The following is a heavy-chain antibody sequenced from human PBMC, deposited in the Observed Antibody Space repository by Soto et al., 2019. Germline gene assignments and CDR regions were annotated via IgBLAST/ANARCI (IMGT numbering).Heavy chain of an antibody. Sequence: PGGSLRLSCAASGFTVSSNYMSWVRQAPGKGLEWVSVIYSGGSTYYADSVKGRFTISRDNSKNTLYLQMNSLRAEDTAVYYCARDRGIVGASGGYYYYGMDVWGQGTTVTVSS. J-gene: IGHJ6*02. D-gene: IGHD1-26*01. CDR2: IYSGGST. CDR1: GFTVSSNY. CDR3: ARDRGIVGASGGYYYYGMDV. V-gene: IGHV3-53*01.